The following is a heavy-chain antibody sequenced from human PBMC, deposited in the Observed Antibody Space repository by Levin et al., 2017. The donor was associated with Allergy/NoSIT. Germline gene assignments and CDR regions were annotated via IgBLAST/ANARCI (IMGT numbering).Heavy chain of an antibody. J-gene: IGHJ4*02. CDR3: AKERTVPLFGDFDY. Sequence: SCAASGFTFSSYGMHWVRQAPGKGLEWVAVISYDGSNKYYADSVKGRFTISRDNSKNTLYLQMNSLRAEDTAVYYCAKERTVPLFGDFDYWGQGTLVTVSS. CDR1: GFTFSSYG. D-gene: IGHD3-10*01. V-gene: IGHV3-30*18. CDR2: ISYDGSNK.